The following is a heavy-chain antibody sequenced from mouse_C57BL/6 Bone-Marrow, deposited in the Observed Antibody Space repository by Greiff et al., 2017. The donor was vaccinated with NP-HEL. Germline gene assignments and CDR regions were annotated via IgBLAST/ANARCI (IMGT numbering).Heavy chain of an antibody. CDR1: GYTFTDYE. V-gene: IGHV1-15*01. CDR3: TRWGWRNAMDY. D-gene: IGHD2-3*01. Sequence: VKLMESGAELVRPGASVTLSCKASGYTFTDYEMHWVKQTPVHGLEWIGAIDPETGGTAYNQKFKGKAILTADKSSSTAYMELRSLTSEDSAVYYCTRWGWRNAMDYWGQGTSVTVSS. J-gene: IGHJ4*01. CDR2: IDPETGGT.